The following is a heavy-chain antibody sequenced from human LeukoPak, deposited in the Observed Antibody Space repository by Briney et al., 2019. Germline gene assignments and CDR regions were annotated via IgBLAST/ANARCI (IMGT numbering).Heavy chain of an antibody. CDR1: GFTFSGYA. V-gene: IGHV3-23*01. J-gene: IGHJ4*02. D-gene: IGHD2-15*01. Sequence: GGSLRLSCAASGFTFSGYAMSWVRQAPGKGLEWVLGISASAGGTYYADSVKGRFTISRDNSKNTLYLQLDSLTAEDTAVYYCAKLVGVAPTDYWGQGTLVTVSS. CDR2: ISASAGGT. CDR3: AKLVGVAPTDY.